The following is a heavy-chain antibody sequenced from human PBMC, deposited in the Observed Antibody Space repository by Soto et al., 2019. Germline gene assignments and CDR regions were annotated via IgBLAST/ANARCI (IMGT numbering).Heavy chain of an antibody. Sequence: GGSLRLSCAASGFTFSDFAMAWVRQAPGKGLEWVSRASGSGSDTYYADSVKGRFTISRDNSKNTLFLHMTNLRVGDTALYFCAKGRPCVAAATDYWGQGTLVTVSS. CDR3: AKGRPCVAAATDY. CDR2: ASGSGSDT. CDR1: GFTFSDFA. D-gene: IGHD2-21*01. J-gene: IGHJ4*02. V-gene: IGHV3-23*01.